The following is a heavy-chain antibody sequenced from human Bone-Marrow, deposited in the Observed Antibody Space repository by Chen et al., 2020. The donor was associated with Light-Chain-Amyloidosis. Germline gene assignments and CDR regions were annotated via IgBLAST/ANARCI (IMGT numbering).Heavy chain of an antibody. CDR3: ARRRDGYNFDY. J-gene: IGHJ4*02. Sequence: ELQLEQSGPEVKKPGESLPISCKGSGYTFPNYWIGWVRQMPGKGLEWMGVIYPDDSDARYSPSFEGQVTISADKSITTAYLQWRSLKASDTAMYYCARRRDGYNFDYWGQGTLVTVSS. D-gene: IGHD5-12*01. V-gene: IGHV5-51*01. CDR1: GYTFPNYW. CDR2: IYPDDSDA.